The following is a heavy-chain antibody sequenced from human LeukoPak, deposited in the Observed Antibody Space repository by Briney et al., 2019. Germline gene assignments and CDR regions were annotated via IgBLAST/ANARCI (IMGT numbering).Heavy chain of an antibody. V-gene: IGHV3-74*01. CDR1: GFAFSAYW. Sequence: PGGSLRLSCAASGFAFSAYWMHWVRQAPGKGLEWVARINEDATTITYADSVKGRFIIPRDNSKKSLYLQMNNLSAEDTAVYYCVRDLVFVWTPGDDFDFWGQGTLVIVSS. CDR3: VRDLVFVWTPGDDFDF. J-gene: IGHJ4*02. D-gene: IGHD3-16*01. CDR2: INEDATTI.